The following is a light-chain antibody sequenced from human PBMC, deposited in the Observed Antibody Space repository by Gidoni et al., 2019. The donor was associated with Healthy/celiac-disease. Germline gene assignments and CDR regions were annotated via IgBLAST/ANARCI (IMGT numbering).Light chain of an antibody. J-gene: IGKJ2*01. CDR3: QQYNSYSPYT. Sequence: IQMTKSPSTLSASVGDRVTITCRASQSISSWLAWYQQKPGKAPKLLIYKASSLESGVPSRFSGSGSGTEFTLTISSLQPDDFATYYCQQYNSYSPYTFGQGTKLEIK. CDR1: QSISSW. V-gene: IGKV1-5*03. CDR2: KAS.